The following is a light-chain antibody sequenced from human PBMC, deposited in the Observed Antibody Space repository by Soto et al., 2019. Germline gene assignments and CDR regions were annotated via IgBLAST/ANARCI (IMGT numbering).Light chain of an antibody. V-gene: IGKV1-33*01. J-gene: IGKJ2*01. Sequence: EIQMTQSPSSLSASLGDRVTITCQASQDINDYSNWYQQKPGKAPRLLIYGASFFEVGVPSRFSGSGSGTHFTLTISSLQPEDVATYYCQQYDSLPSSFGQGPRLEIK. CDR2: GAS. CDR3: QQYDSLPSS. CDR1: QDINDY.